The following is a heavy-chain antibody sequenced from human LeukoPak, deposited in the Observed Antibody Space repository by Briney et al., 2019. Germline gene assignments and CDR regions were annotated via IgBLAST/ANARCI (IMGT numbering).Heavy chain of an antibody. D-gene: IGHD6-6*01. CDR3: AKSPPTLWSSPFSDYYIDY. V-gene: IGHV3-30*18. CDR2: ISHDSKK. J-gene: IGHJ4*02. CDR1: GFIFSNYG. Sequence: GRSLRLSCAASGFIFSNYGMHWVRQAPGKGLEWVSVISHDSKKYYADSVEGRFSVSRDNSKDTLYLQMNSLRGEDTAVYYCAKSPPTLWSSPFSDYYIDYWGQGTLVSVSS.